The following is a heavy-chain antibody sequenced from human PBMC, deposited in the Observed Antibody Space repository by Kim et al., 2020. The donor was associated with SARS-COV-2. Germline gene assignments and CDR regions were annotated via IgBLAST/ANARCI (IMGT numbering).Heavy chain of an antibody. D-gene: IGHD6-25*01. CDR3: AKDRKKAAAGWFDP. Sequence: ADSEKGRFTISRDNSKNTQNLQLNSRRAEDAAVYYCAKDRKKAAAGWFDPWGQGTLVTVSS. J-gene: IGHJ5*02. V-gene: IGHV3-23*01.